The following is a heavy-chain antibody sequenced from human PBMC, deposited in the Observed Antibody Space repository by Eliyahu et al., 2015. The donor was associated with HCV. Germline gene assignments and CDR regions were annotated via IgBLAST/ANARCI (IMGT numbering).Heavy chain of an antibody. J-gene: IGHJ4*02. V-gene: IGHV1-46*01. CDR3: ARDLGKGESAVDY. CDR2: VQPSGGST. Sequence: QVQLMQSGAEVKKPGASVTVSCKTSGYDFTSFYMHWVRQAPGQGLWGVGNVQPSGGSTFYAQKFQGRVTVTRDTSTTTVYMDLSSLRSEDTAVYYCARDLGKGESAVDYWGQGSLVAVSS. D-gene: IGHD3-16*01. CDR1: GYDFTSFY.